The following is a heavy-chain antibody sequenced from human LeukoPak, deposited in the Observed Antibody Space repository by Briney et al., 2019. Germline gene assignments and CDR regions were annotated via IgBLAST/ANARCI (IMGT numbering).Heavy chain of an antibody. D-gene: IGHD5-18*01. J-gene: IGHJ4*02. CDR2: ISGSGGST. V-gene: IGHV3-23*01. CDR3: AKDVDTAMVGLFDY. Sequence: GGSLRLSCAASGFTLSTYAMSWVRQTPGRGLEWVSAISGSGGSTYYADSVKGRFTISRDNSKNTLYLQMNSLRAEDTAVYYCAKDVDTAMVGLFDYWGQGTLVTVSS. CDR1: GFTLSTYA.